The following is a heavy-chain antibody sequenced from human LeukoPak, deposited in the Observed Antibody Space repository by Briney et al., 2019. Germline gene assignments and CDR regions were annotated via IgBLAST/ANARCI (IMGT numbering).Heavy chain of an antibody. CDR3: ARRITYYYGSGSYRGPHYFDY. CDR1: GGSISSSSYY. CDR2: INHSGST. V-gene: IGHV4-39*07. J-gene: IGHJ4*02. Sequence: SETLSLTCTVSGGSISSSSYYWSWIRRPPGKGLEWIGEINHSGSTNYNPSLKSRVTISVDTSKNQFSLKLSSVTAADTAVYYCARRITYYYGSGSYRGPHYFDYWGQGTLVTVSS. D-gene: IGHD3-10*01.